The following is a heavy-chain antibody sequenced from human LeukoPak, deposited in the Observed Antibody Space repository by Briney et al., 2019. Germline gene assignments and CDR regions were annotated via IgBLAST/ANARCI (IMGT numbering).Heavy chain of an antibody. Sequence: PGGSLRLSCAVSGFSLSNHWVTWVRQAPGKGPEWVAHINVDGSEKDFLDSVRGRFTISRDNSKNSVYLQMNTLRVEDTAVYHCARGHYGLDVWGQGTTVTVSS. J-gene: IGHJ6*02. CDR3: ARGHYGLDV. CDR1: GFSLSNHW. V-gene: IGHV3-7*01. CDR2: INVDGSEK.